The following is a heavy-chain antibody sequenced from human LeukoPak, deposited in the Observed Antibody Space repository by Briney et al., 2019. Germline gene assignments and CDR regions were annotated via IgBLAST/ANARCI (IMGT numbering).Heavy chain of an antibody. CDR1: GGSISVYY. V-gene: IGHV4-59*08. Sequence: PSETLSLTCTVSGGSISVYYWSWIRQPPGKGLEWIGYISYSGSTTYNPSLKSRVSISIDTSKNQFSLKLTSVTAADTAVYYCARRYYYDSSGYYAGYDYWGQGTLVTVSS. D-gene: IGHD3-22*01. J-gene: IGHJ4*02. CDR2: ISYSGST. CDR3: ARRYYYDSSGYYAGYDY.